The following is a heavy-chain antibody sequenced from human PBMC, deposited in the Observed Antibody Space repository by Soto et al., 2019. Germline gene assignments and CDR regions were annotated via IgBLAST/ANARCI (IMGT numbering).Heavy chain of an antibody. V-gene: IGHV3-21*01. J-gene: IGHJ6*03. Sequence: GESLKISCAASGFTFSSYSMNWVRQAPGKGLEWVSSISSSSSYIYYADSVKGRFTISRDNAKNSLYLQMNSLRAEDTAVYYCARDKPPASSYGDYVLRDYYYMDVWGKGTTVTVSS. CDR2: ISSSSSYI. CDR1: GFTFSSYS. D-gene: IGHD4-17*01. CDR3: ARDKPPASSYGDYVLRDYYYMDV.